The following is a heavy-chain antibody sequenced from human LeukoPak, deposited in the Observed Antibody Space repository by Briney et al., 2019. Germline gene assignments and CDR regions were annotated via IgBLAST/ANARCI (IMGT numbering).Heavy chain of an antibody. Sequence: PGGSLRLACAAPVFTFDDYAGDWGRQAPGKGLELVSGIRWNSGSIGYADSVKGRFTISRDNAKNSLYLQMNSLRAEDTALYYCAKGGDGLLWFGELSLDYWGQGTLVTVSS. D-gene: IGHD3-10*01. CDR1: VFTFDDYA. V-gene: IGHV3-9*01. J-gene: IGHJ4*02. CDR2: IRWNSGSI. CDR3: AKGGDGLLWFGELSLDY.